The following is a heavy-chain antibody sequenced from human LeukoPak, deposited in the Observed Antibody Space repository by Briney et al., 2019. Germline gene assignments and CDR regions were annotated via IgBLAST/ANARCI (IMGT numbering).Heavy chain of an antibody. CDR1: GFTFSSYA. J-gene: IGHJ4*02. V-gene: IGHV3-23*01. Sequence: GSLRLSCAASGFTFSSYAMSWVRQTPGKGLEWVSAISGSGGRTYYVDSVKGRFSISRDNSKNTLYLQMNSLRVEDTAVYYCAKDPPGGNPPYYFDYWGQGTLVTVSS. D-gene: IGHD4-23*01. CDR2: ISGSGGRT. CDR3: AKDPPGGNPPYYFDY.